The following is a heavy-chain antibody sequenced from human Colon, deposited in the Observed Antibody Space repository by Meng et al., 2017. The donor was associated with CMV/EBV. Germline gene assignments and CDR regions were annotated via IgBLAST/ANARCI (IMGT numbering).Heavy chain of an antibody. CDR1: GFSLSTNGVA. V-gene: IGHV2-5*02. CDR2: IFWDGDK. J-gene: IGHJ4*02. Sequence: ITWKESGPTLVNPTKTLTLTCTFSGFSLSTNGVAVGWIRQSPGQALEWLALIFWDGDKRYKTSLENRLTITKDTSKNQVVLTVTNMDPVDTATYYCAHLSYDGRSDHFDYWGQGTLVTVSS. CDR3: AHLSYDGRSDHFDY. D-gene: IGHD4-23*01.